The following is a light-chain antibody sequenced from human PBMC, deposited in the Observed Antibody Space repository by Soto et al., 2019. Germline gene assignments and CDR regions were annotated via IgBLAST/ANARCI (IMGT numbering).Light chain of an antibody. CDR1: KSFSRSY. CDR3: QQRSNWLLT. Sequence: EIGLTLSPDTLSLSQREGATLSCRASKSFSRSYLAWYQQKPGQAPRLLIYDASNRATGIPARFSGSGSGTDFTLTISSLEPEDFAVYYCQQRSNWLLTFGGGTKVDI. V-gene: IGKV3-11*01. J-gene: IGKJ4*01. CDR2: DAS.